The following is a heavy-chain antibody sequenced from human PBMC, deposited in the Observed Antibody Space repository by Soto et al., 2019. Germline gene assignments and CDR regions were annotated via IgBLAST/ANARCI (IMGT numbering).Heavy chain of an antibody. CDR2: IDWDDDK. J-gene: IGHJ4*02. D-gene: IGHD3-10*01. V-gene: IGHV2-70*01. Sequence: SGPTVVHPTQTLTLTCTFSGFSLSTSGMCVSWIRQPPGKALEWLALIDWDDDKYYSTSLKTRLTISKDTSKNQVVLTMTNMDPVDTATYYCARGVGDLLWKARPYYFDYWGQGTLVTVSS. CDR1: GFSLSTSGMC. CDR3: ARGVGDLLWKARPYYFDY.